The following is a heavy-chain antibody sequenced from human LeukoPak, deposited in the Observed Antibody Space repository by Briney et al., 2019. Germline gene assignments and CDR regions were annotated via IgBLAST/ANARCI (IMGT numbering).Heavy chain of an antibody. CDR1: GGSFSGYY. D-gene: IGHD1-1*01. CDR3: ARHRTDQYYFYYMDV. V-gene: IGHV4-34*01. CDR2: INHSGST. Sequence: SETLSLTCAVYGGSFSGYYWSWIRQPPRKGLEWIGEINHSGSTNYNPSLKSRVTMSVDTSKNQFSLKLRSVTPADSAVYYCARHRTDQYYFYYMDVWGKGTTVIVSS. J-gene: IGHJ6*03.